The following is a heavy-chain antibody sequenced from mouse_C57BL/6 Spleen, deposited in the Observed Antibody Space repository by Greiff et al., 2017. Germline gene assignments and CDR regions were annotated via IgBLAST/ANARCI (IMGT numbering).Heavy chain of an antibody. CDR3: AGTAQATTIGYAMDY. Sequence: QVQLKQPGAELVKPGASVKLSCKASGYTFTSYWMHWVKQRPGQGLEWIGMIHPNSGSTNYNEKFKSKATLTVDKSSSTAYMQLSSLTSEDSAVYYCAGTAQATTIGYAMDYWGQGTSVTVSS. CDR2: IHPNSGST. D-gene: IGHD3-2*02. CDR1: GYTFTSYW. J-gene: IGHJ4*01. V-gene: IGHV1-64*01.